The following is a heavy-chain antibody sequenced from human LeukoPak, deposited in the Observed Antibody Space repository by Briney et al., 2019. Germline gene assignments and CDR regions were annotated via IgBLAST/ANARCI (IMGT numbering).Heavy chain of an antibody. J-gene: IGHJ5*02. D-gene: IGHD3-10*01. Sequence: ASETLSLTCAVYGGSFSGYYWSWIRQPPGKGLEWIGEINHSGSTNYNPSLKSRVTISVDTSKNQFSLKLSSVTAADTAVYYCARHIWFGEPYAWFDPWGRGTLVSVSS. V-gene: IGHV4-34*01. CDR3: ARHIWFGEPYAWFDP. CDR1: GGSFSGYY. CDR2: INHSGST.